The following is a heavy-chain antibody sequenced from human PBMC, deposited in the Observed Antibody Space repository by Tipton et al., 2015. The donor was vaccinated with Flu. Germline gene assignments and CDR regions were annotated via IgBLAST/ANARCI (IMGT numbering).Heavy chain of an antibody. V-gene: IGHV3-11*01. CDR3: ARDHPPSITVLGEITDYFGMDV. CDR2: ISSSGSTI. J-gene: IGHJ6*02. CDR1: GDSIRSDYF. D-gene: IGHD3-3*01. Sequence: LSLTCTISGDSIRSDYFWGWIRQPPGKGLEWVSHISSSGSTINYADSVKGRFTISRDNAKNSLYLQMNSLRAEDTAVYYCARDHPPSITVLGEITDYFGMDVWGQGTTVTVSS.